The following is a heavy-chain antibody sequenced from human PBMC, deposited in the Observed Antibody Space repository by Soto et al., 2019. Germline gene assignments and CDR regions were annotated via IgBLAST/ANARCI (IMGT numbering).Heavy chain of an antibody. V-gene: IGHV4-30-2*01. D-gene: IGHD2-15*01. CDR2: IYHSGST. Sequence: SETLSLTCAVSGGSISSGGYSWSWIRQPPGKGLEWIGYIYHSGSTYYNPSLKSRVTISVDRSKNQFSLKLSSVTAADTAVYYCARDISGWSEKGWFDPWGQGTLVTSPQ. CDR3: ARDISGWSEKGWFDP. CDR1: GGSISSGGYS. J-gene: IGHJ5*02.